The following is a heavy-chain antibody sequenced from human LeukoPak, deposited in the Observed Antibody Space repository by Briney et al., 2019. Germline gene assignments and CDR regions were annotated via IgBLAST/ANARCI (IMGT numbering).Heavy chain of an antibody. CDR2: INHSGST. D-gene: IGHD6-13*01. Sequence: SETLSLTCAVYGGSFSGYYWSWIRQPPGKGLEWIGEINHSGSTNYNPSLKSRVTISVDTSKNQFSLKLSSVTAADTAVYYCARGRDAIAAAGTYFDYWGQGTLVTVSS. J-gene: IGHJ4*02. CDR3: ARGRDAIAAAGTYFDY. CDR1: GGSFSGYY. V-gene: IGHV4-34*01.